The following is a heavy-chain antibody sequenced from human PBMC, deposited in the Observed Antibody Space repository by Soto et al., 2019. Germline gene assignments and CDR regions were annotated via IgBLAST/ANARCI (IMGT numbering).Heavy chain of an antibody. CDR3: ARDPSDGGNSVEYYFDY. V-gene: IGHV3-33*01. D-gene: IGHD2-21*02. J-gene: IGHJ4*02. Sequence: QVQLVESGGGVVQPGRSLRLSCAASGFTFSSYGMHWVRQAPGKGLEWVAVIWYDGSNKYYADSVKGRFTISRDNSKNTLYLQMNSLRAEDTAVYYCARDPSDGGNSVEYYFDYWGQGTLVTVAS. CDR2: IWYDGSNK. CDR1: GFTFSSYG.